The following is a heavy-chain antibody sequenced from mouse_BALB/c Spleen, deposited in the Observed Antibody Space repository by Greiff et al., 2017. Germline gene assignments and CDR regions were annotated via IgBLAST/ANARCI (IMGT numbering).Heavy chain of an antibody. D-gene: IGHD3-1*01. CDR1: GYTFTDYV. J-gene: IGHJ1*01. CDR2: IYPGSGST. CDR3: ARRGYVWYFDV. Sequence: VKLMESGPELVKPGASVKMSCKASGYTFTDYVISWVKQRTGQGLEWIGEIYPGSGSTYYNEKFKGKATLTADKSSNTAYMQLSSLTSEDSAVYFCARRGYVWYFDVWGAGTTVTVSS. V-gene: IGHV1-77*01.